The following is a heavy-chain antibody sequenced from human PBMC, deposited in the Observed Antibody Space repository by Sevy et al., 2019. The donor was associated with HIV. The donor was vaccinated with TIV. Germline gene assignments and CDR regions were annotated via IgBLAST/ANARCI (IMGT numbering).Heavy chain of an antibody. D-gene: IGHD3-22*01. CDR3: AKDFSDVYYYDSSATVDY. Sequence: GGSLRLSCAASGIAFSTYAMFWVRQAPGKGLEWVSSISASGYSTYYADSVKGRFTLSRDNSRNTLDLQMNSMRADDTAVYYCAKDFSDVYYYDSSATVDYWGQGTLVTVSS. V-gene: IGHV3-23*01. CDR2: ISASGYST. J-gene: IGHJ4*02. CDR1: GIAFSTYA.